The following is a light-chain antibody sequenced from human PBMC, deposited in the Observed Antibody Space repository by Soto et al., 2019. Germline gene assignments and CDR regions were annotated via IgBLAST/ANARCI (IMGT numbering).Light chain of an antibody. Sequence: EIVMTQSPATLSVSPGERATLSCRASQSVSSNLAWYQQKPGQAPSLLIYGAFTRATGIPARFSGTGSGTEFTLTISRLEPEDFAVYFCQRYGSSPLITFGQGTRREIK. CDR2: GAF. V-gene: IGKV3-15*01. J-gene: IGKJ5*01. CDR1: QSVSSN. CDR3: QRYGSSPLIT.